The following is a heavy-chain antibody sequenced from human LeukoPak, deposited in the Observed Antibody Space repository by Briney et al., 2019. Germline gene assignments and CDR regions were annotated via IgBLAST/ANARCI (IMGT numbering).Heavy chain of an antibody. D-gene: IGHD1-7*01. CDR2: FDPEDGET. CDR3: ATDITGTTRWFDP. V-gene: IGHV1-24*01. J-gene: IGHJ5*02. CDR1: GYTLTELS. Sequence: GASVRVSCKVSGYTLTELSMHWVRQAPGKGLEWMGGFDPEDGETIYAQRFQGRVTMTEDTSTDTAYMELSSLRSEDTAVYYCATDITGTTRWFDPWGQGTLVTVSS.